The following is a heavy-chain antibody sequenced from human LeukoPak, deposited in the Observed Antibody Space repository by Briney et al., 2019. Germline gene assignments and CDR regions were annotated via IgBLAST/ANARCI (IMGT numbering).Heavy chain of an antibody. CDR3: ATEANGRYYDY. Sequence: GGSLRLSCTASGLTFSTSGFNWVRQAPGKGREWVASIGPTGSDRYHADSIKGRFTISRDNANNFLYLQMNSLRAEDTAVYYCATEANGRYYDYWGQGTLLTVSS. J-gene: IGHJ4*02. D-gene: IGHD2-8*01. CDR2: IGPTGSDR. V-gene: IGHV3-21*06. CDR1: GLTFSTSG.